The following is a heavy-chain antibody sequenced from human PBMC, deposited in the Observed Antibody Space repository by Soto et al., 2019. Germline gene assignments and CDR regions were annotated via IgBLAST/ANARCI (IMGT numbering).Heavy chain of an antibody. Sequence: QVQLVQSGAEGKKPGASVKVSCKASGDTFTTYDIHWVRQATVEGLEWMRWMNPNSGNTGHAQKFQGRVTLTSDTSISTAYMELNSLRSEDTAVYYCAIGWYSSTWYYAFDYWGQRTLVTVSP. V-gene: IGHV1-8*01. D-gene: IGHD6-13*01. J-gene: IGHJ4*02. CDR2: MNPNSGNT. CDR1: GDTFTTYD. CDR3: AIGWYSSTWYYAFDY.